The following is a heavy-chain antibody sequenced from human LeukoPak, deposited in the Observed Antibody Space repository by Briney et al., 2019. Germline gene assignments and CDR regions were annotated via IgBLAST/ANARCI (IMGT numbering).Heavy chain of an antibody. CDR1: GFTFDDYG. CDR2: SGSGGST. CDR3: ADSTGY. J-gene: IGHJ4*02. D-gene: IGHD1-14*01. V-gene: IGHV3-23*01. Sequence: AGGSLRLSCAASGFTFDDYGMSWVRQAPGKGLEWVSASGSGGSTYYADSVKGRFTISRDNSKNTLYLQMNSLRAEDTAVYYCADSTGYWGQGTLVTVSS.